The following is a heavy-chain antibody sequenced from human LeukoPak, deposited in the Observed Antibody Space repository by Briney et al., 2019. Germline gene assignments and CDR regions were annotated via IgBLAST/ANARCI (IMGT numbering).Heavy chain of an antibody. D-gene: IGHD3-22*01. CDR1: GFTFDDYA. CDR3: AKDARVVITHAFDI. J-gene: IGHJ3*02. Sequence: GRSLRLSCAASGFTFDDYAMHWVRQAPGNGLEWVSGISWNSGSIGYADSVKGRFTISRDNAKNSLYLQMNSLRAEDTALYYCAKDARVVITHAFDIWGQGTMVTVSS. CDR2: ISWNSGSI. V-gene: IGHV3-9*01.